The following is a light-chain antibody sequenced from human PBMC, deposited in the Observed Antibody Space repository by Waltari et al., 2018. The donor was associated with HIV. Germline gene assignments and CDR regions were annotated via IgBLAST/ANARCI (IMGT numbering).Light chain of an antibody. CDR1: NSDLGAYNY. CDR2: EVS. Sequence: QSALTQPASVSGSPGQSITISCTGTNSDLGAYNYVSWYQQHPGKAPKLLIYEVSNRHSGVSNRFSGSKSGTTASLTISGLQAEDEADYYCSSYTGTSTLYVFGPGTKVTVL. V-gene: IGLV2-14*01. CDR3: SSYTGTSTLYV. J-gene: IGLJ1*01.